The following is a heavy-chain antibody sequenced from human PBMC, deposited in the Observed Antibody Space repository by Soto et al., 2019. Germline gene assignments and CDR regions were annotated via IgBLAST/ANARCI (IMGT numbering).Heavy chain of an antibody. CDR3: AKDLARILEWLSQYYYYGMDV. Sequence: GGSLRLSCAASGFTFSSYGMHWVRQAPGKGLEWVAVISYDGSNKYYADSVKGRFTISRDNSKNTLYLQMNSLRAEDTAVYYCAKDLARILEWLSQYYYYGMDVWSQGTTVTVSS. J-gene: IGHJ6*02. CDR1: GFTFSSYG. CDR2: ISYDGSNK. V-gene: IGHV3-30*18. D-gene: IGHD3-3*01.